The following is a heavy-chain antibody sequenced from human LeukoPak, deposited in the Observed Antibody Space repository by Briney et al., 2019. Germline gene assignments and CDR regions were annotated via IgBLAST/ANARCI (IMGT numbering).Heavy chain of an antibody. CDR2: IYYSGST. CDR3: ARRLRLNYFDY. J-gene: IGHJ4*02. V-gene: IGHV4-59*01. CDR1: GGSISSYY. Sequence: PSETLSLTCTVSGGSISSYYWSWIRQPPGKGLEWIGYIYYSGSTNYNPSLKSRVTISVDTSKNQFSLKLSSVTAADTAVYYCARRLRLNYFDYWGQGTLVTVSS. D-gene: IGHD3-16*01.